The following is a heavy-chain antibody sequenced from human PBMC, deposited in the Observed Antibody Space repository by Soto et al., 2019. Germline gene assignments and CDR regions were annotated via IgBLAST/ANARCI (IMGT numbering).Heavy chain of an antibody. CDR1: SGSVNSSNW. Sequence: QVQLRESGPGLVKPSGTLFLTCAVSSGSVNSSNWWSWVRQPPGKGLEWIGEIYHGGSANYNPSRRSRVTMSVDKSKNQVFLQLSSVTAAATAVYYCARDPAAAGTFDYWGQGTLVTVSS. V-gene: IGHV4-4*02. CDR2: IYHGGSA. CDR3: ARDPAAAGTFDY. D-gene: IGHD6-13*01. J-gene: IGHJ4*02.